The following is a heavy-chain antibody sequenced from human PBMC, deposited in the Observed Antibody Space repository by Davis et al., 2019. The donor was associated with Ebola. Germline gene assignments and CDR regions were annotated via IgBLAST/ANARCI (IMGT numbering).Heavy chain of an antibody. D-gene: IGHD3-9*01. CDR1: GFTFDDYA. V-gene: IGHV3-20*01. J-gene: IGHJ5*01. CDR3: ARVNAVTGYSRFDS. Sequence: GESLKISCAASGFTFDDYAMTWVRQAPGQGLEGVSGINWNGGSTGYADSVKGRFTISRDNAKNSLYLRLNSLRAEDTALYHCARVNAVTGYSRFDSWGQGTLVTVSS. CDR2: INWNGGST.